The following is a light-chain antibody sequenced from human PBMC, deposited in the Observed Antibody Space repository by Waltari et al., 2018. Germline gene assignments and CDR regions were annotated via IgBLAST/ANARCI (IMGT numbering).Light chain of an antibody. Sequence: QSVLPQPPSVSGAPGQRVTISCTGSGSNIGAGFDVHWYQQFPGTAPKLLVYGNNRRPAGVPDRFAASKSGTSASLAITGLQAEDEADYYCQSYDSSLTGSWVFGGGTKLTVL. CDR1: GSNIGAGFD. CDR3: QSYDSSLTGSWV. J-gene: IGLJ3*02. CDR2: GNN. V-gene: IGLV1-40*01.